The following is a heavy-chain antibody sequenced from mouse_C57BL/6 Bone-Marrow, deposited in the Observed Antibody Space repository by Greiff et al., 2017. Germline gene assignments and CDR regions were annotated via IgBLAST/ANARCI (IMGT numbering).Heavy chain of an antibody. J-gene: IGHJ4*01. Sequence: QVQLQQSGPELVKPGASVKISCKASGYSFTSYYIHWVKQRPGQGLEWIGWIYPGSGNTKYNEKFKGKATLTADTSSSTAYMQLSSLTSADSAVYYCARTSTVVARGAMDYGGQGTSVTVSS. CDR3: ARTSTVVARGAMDY. D-gene: IGHD1-1*01. V-gene: IGHV1-66*01. CDR1: GYSFTSYY. CDR2: IYPGSGNT.